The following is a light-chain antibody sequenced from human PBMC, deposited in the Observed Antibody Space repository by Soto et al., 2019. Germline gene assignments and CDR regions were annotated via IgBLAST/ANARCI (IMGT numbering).Light chain of an antibody. CDR1: QSTSRW. J-gene: IGKJ4*01. CDR2: KAS. Sequence: IQMTQSPSTLAASVGDRLTITCRASQSTSRWLAWYQQKQGKAPKLLIYKASTLKSGVPSRFSGSGSGTEGTLTISSLQQEDGSTYYCQQRYTTTLTFGGGTKVDIK. V-gene: IGKV1-5*03. CDR3: QQRYTTTLT.